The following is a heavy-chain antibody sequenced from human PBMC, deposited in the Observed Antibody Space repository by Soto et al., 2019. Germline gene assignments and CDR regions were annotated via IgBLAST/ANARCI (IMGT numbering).Heavy chain of an antibody. CDR3: ARDFWSGGYEGFDS. CDR2: ITNDASDL. CDR1: SFTINVHC. V-gene: IGHV3-30*03. D-gene: IGHD3-3*01. Sequence: QVQLVESGGGVVQPGGSLRLSCTSSSFTINVHCIQWVRQAPAKGLEWVACITNDASDLYYAESVKGRFTISRDHSKNTVDLQMSSLRSEESAVYYCARDFWSGGYEGFDSWGPGTLVTVSS. J-gene: IGHJ5*01.